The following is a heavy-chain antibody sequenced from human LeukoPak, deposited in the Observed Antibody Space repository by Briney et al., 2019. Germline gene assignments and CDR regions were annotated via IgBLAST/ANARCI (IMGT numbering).Heavy chain of an antibody. Sequence: GASVKISCQASGYTFTAYPIHWVRHAPGKGLEWMGRISPNSGVTHSAQNFHGRITVSSDTSNSTVYMVLSSLRPDDTAIYYCARDSSNWSSFGSWGQGTLVIVSS. J-gene: IGHJ4*02. CDR3: ARDSSNWSSFGS. V-gene: IGHV1-2*06. D-gene: IGHD4-11*01. CDR1: GYTFTAYP. CDR2: ISPNSGVT.